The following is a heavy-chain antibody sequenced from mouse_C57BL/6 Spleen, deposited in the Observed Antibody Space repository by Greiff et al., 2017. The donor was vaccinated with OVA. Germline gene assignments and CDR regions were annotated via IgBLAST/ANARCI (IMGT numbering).Heavy chain of an antibody. D-gene: IGHD2-5*01. CDR1: GYTFTDYE. CDR3: TRSATIVTTRYFDV. Sequence: QVQLQQSGAELVRPGASVTLSCKASGYTFTDYEMHWVKQTPVHGLEWIGAIDPETGGTAYNQKFKGKAILTADKSSSTAYMELRSLTSEDSAVYDCTRSATIVTTRYFDVWGTGTTVTVSS. J-gene: IGHJ1*03. V-gene: IGHV1-15*01. CDR2: IDPETGGT.